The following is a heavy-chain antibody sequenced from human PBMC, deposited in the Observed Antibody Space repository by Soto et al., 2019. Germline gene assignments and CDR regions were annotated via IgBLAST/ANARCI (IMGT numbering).Heavy chain of an antibody. CDR2: ISYDGSNK. D-gene: IGHD3-10*01. Sequence: GGSLRLSCAASGFTFSSYAMHWVRQAPGKGLEWVAVISYDGSNKYYADSVKGRFTISRDNSKNTLYLQMNSLRAEDTAVYYCARDIPHSGVMVRGVIIPFDYWGQGTLVTVSS. V-gene: IGHV3-30-3*01. J-gene: IGHJ4*02. CDR3: ARDIPHSGVMVRGVIIPFDY. CDR1: GFTFSSYA.